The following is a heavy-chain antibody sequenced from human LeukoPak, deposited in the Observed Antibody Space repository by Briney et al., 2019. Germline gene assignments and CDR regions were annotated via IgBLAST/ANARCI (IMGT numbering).Heavy chain of an antibody. CDR2: ISYDGSNI. CDR3: ARYLSDGDYFDY. Sequence: GGSLRLSCAASGFSFSTYVMHWVRQAPGKGLEWVAVISYDGSNIFYADSVKGRFTISRDNAKRSLYLQMNSLRAEDTAVYDCARYLSDGDYFDYWGQGTLVTVSS. D-gene: IGHD3-16*01. V-gene: IGHV3-30*03. J-gene: IGHJ4*02. CDR1: GFSFSTYV.